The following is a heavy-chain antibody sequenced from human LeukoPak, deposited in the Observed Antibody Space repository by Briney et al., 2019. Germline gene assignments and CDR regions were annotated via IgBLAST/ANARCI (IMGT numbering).Heavy chain of an antibody. Sequence: ASVKVSCKASGYTFTYYYLRWVRQAPGQGLEWMGWINPNSGYTNYAQKFQGRVTMTGDWSISTAYMDLSGLRSDDTAVSYCARDQGVIPYYFDSWGPGALVTVSS. CDR2: INPNSGYT. V-gene: IGHV1-2*02. D-gene: IGHD3-16*02. J-gene: IGHJ4*02. CDR1: GYTFTYYY. CDR3: ARDQGVIPYYFDS.